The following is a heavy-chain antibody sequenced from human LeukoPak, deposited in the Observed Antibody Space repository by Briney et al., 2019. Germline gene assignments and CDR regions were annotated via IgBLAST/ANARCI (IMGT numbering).Heavy chain of an antibody. J-gene: IGHJ5*02. Sequence: ASVKVSCKASGYTFISYAMHWVRQAPGQRLEWMGWINAGNGNTKYPQKFQGRVTITRDTSASTAYMEVSSLRSEDTAVYYCARFHNGPFDPWGQGTLVTVSS. D-gene: IGHD2-8*01. CDR3: ARFHNGPFDP. V-gene: IGHV1-3*01. CDR2: INAGNGNT. CDR1: GYTFISYA.